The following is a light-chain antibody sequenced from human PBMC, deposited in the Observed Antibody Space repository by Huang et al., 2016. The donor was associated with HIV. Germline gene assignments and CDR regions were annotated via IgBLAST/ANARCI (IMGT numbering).Light chain of an antibody. CDR1: QDIGTS. J-gene: IGKJ5*01. Sequence: AVQLTQSPSSLSASVGDTVIISCRASQDIGTSLAWYQQRTGRAPQLLISAASTLQTGVPSRFSGDSAGTYFTLFITNLQPEDFATYYCQQLHTYPITFGQGTRLDMK. CDR3: QQLHTYPIT. CDR2: AAS. V-gene: IGKV1-13*02.